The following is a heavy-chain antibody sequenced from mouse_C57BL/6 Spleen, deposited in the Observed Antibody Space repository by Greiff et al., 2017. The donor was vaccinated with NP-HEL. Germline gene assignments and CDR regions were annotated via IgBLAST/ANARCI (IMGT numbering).Heavy chain of an antibody. CDR3: ARSGKDYAMDY. CDR2: IDPSDSYT. Sequence: QVQLQQSGAELVKPGASVKLSCKASGYTFTSYWMQWVKQRPGQGLEWIGEIDPSDSYTNYNQKFKGKATLTVDTSSSTAYMQLSSLTSEDSAVYYCARSGKDYAMDYWGQGTSVTVSS. D-gene: IGHD2-1*01. CDR1: GYTFTSYW. J-gene: IGHJ4*01. V-gene: IGHV1-50*01.